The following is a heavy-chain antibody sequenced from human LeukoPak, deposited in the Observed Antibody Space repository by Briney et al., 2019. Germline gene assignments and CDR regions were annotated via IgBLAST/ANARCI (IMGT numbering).Heavy chain of an antibody. CDR1: GFTFSNSG. J-gene: IGHJ4*02. CDR2: IRNDGSII. CDR3: ARERTALYYFDY. V-gene: IGHV3-30*02. D-gene: IGHD5-18*01. Sequence: PGGSLRLSCTASGFTFSNSGMHWVRQAPGKGLEWVAFIRNDGSIIFYGDSVKGRFTISRDNAKNSLYLQMNSLRAEDTAVYYCARERTALYYFDYWGQGTLVTVSS.